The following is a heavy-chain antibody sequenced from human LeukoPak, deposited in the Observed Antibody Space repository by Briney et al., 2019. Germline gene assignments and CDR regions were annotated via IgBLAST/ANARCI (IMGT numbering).Heavy chain of an antibody. Sequence: TGGSLRLSCAASGFTFSSYWMSWVRQAPGKGLEWMANIKQDGSEKYYVDSVKGRFTISRDNSKNTLYLQMNSLRAEDTAVYYCARGHWGDAFDIWGQGTMVTVSS. J-gene: IGHJ3*02. CDR2: IKQDGSEK. CDR1: GFTFSSYW. V-gene: IGHV3-7*03. D-gene: IGHD3-16*01. CDR3: ARGHWGDAFDI.